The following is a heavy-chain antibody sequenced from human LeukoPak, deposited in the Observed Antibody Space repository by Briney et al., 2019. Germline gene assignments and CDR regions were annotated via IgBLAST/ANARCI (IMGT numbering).Heavy chain of an antibody. CDR2: IIPIFGTA. V-gene: IGHV1-69*13. CDR1: AGTFSRYA. Sequence: SVKVSCKSSAGTFSRYAISWVRQAPGQGLEWMGGIIPIFGTANYAQKFQGRVTITADESTSTAYMEMSSLRSEDTAVYYCARSPGGDPRGRLDHWGQGTLVTVSS. CDR3: ARSPGGDPRGRLDH. J-gene: IGHJ4*02. D-gene: IGHD3-16*01.